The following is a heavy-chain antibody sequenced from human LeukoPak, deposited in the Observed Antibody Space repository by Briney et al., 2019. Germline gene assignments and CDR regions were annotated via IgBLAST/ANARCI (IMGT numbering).Heavy chain of an antibody. D-gene: IGHD4-11*01. Sequence: PGGSLRLSCAASGLTFRNYAMSWVRQAPGKGLEWVGFIRRKDHGGTTEYAASVKGRFTISRDDSKSVAYLQMSSLRTEDTAVYYCSRDPTAQYGMDVWGQGTTVTVSS. CDR3: SRDPTAQYGMDV. CDR1: GLTFRNYA. CDR2: IRRKDHGGTT. J-gene: IGHJ6*02. V-gene: IGHV3-49*04.